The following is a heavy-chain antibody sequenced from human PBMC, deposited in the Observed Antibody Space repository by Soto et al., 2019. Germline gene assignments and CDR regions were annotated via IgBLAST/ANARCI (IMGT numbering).Heavy chain of an antibody. Sequence: EVQLVEYGGGLVQPGGSLRLSCAASGFTFSPFWMHWVRQVPGKGPVWVSRINSDGNSTSYADSLKGRFTVSRDNVKNTVCMQMSRLGAEYTAMYYCSRGRDRFAYWGQGTPVTVSS. J-gene: IGHJ4*02. CDR1: GFTFSPFW. V-gene: IGHV3-74*01. CDR3: SRGRDRFAY. CDR2: INSDGNST.